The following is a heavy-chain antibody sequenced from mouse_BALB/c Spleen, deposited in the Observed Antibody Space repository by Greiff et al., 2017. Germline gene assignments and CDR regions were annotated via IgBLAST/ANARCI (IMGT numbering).Heavy chain of an antibody. J-gene: IGHJ2*01. CDR1: GFTFTDYY. CDR2: IRNKANGYTT. CDR3: ARDRDGYYFPFDY. D-gene: IGHD2-3*01. V-gene: IGHV7-3*02. Sequence: DVKLVESGGGLVQPGGSLRLSCATSGFTFTDYYMSWVRQPPGKALEWLGFIRNKANGYTTEYSASVKGRFTISRDNSQSILYLQMNTLRAEDSATYYCARDRDGYYFPFDYGGQGTTLTVSS.